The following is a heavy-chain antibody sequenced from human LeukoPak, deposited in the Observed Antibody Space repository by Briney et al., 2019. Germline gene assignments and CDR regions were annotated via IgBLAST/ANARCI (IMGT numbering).Heavy chain of an antibody. V-gene: IGHV3-48*01. CDR3: ARDGRKNPFDAFDI. Sequence: EAGGSLRLSCAASGFAFSSYSMNWVRQAPGKGLEWVSYISSSSSTIYYADSVKGRFTISRDNAKNSLYLQMNSLRAEDTAVYYCARDGRKNPFDAFDIWGQGTMVTVSS. J-gene: IGHJ3*02. D-gene: IGHD2/OR15-2a*01. CDR2: ISSSSSTI. CDR1: GFAFSSYS.